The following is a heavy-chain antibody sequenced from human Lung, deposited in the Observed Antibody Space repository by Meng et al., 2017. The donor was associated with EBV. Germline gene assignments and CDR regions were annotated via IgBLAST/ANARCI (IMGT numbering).Heavy chain of an antibody. D-gene: IGHD3-22*01. Sequence: HLPQSGLVLVTPSQTLALTSPVSGGSISSGGHYWSWIRQHPEKGLEWIGYIYYSGSTYYTPSLKSRLTISVDTSKNQLSLRLSSVTAADTAVYYCARGLWYYDRGGYFDNWGRGTLVTVSS. CDR3: ARGLWYYDRGGYFDN. CDR2: IYYSGST. CDR1: GGSISSGGHY. J-gene: IGHJ4*02. V-gene: IGHV4-31*03.